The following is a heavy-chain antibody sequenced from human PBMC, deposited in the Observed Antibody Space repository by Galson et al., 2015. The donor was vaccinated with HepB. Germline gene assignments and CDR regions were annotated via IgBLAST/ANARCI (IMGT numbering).Heavy chain of an antibody. V-gene: IGHV3-30-3*01. CDR3: ARCTTATSYSSIGF. J-gene: IGHJ4*02. CDR1: GFTFSSYA. CDR2: MSYDGSNE. Sequence: SLRLSCAASGFTFSSYAMHWVRQAPGKGLGWVAVMSYDGSNEYYADSVKGRFTISRDNSNSTLFLQMDSLRAEDTAVYYCARCTTATSYSSIGFWGQGALVSVSS. D-gene: IGHD6-13*01.